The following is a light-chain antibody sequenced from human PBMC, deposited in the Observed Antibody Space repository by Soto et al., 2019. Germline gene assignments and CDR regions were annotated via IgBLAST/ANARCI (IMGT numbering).Light chain of an antibody. V-gene: IGKV3-15*01. J-gene: IGKJ2*01. CDR1: QSVSSN. CDR2: GAS. CDR3: QQYNSWPPYT. Sequence: EIVMTQSPATLSVSPGERATLSCRASQSVSSNLAWYQQKHGQAARRLIYGASTRATGIPAGFSGSGSGTEFSLTISSLQSADFALYYCQQYNSWPPYTFGQGTKLEIK.